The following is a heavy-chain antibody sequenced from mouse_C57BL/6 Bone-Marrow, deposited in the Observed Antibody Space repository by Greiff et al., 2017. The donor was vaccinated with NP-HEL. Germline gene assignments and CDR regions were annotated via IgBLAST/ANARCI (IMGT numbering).Heavy chain of an antibody. CDR1: GYTFTDYY. Sequence: QVQLQQSGAELVRPGASVKLSCKASGYTFTDYYINWVKQRPGQGLEWIARIYPGSGKHYYNEEFKGMATLTAEKSSSTAYMKLSSLTSEDSAVYFCARQGGLRPFDVWGTGTTVTVSS. CDR2: IYPGSGKH. J-gene: IGHJ1*03. V-gene: IGHV1-76*01. D-gene: IGHD2-4*01. CDR3: ARQGGLRPFDV.